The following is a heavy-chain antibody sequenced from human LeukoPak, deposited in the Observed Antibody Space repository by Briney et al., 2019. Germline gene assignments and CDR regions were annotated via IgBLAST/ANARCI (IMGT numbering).Heavy chain of an antibody. CDR1: GLTFSRAW. V-gene: IGHV3-15*01. D-gene: IGHD3-16*01. CDR3: ATASSGLFY. CDR2: IKSKTDGETI. Sequence: PGESLRLSCAASGLTFSRAWMSWVRQAPGGGLEWVGRIKSKTDGETIEFVGPVKGRFTISRDDSQNTLYLQMDSLRTEDTGVYYCATASSGLFYWGRGTLVAVFS. J-gene: IGHJ4*02.